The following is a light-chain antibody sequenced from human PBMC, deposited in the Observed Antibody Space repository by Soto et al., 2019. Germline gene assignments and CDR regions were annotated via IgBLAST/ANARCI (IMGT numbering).Light chain of an antibody. CDR3: QSYDSSMSDL. Sequence: QSVLTQPPSVSGAPGQRVTISCTGSSSNIGAGYDVHWYQQLPGTAPKLIIYGNSNRPSGVPDRFSGSKSGTSASLAITGLQAEEEADYYCQSYDSSMSDLFGGGTKLTVL. V-gene: IGLV1-40*01. CDR2: GNS. J-gene: IGLJ3*02. CDR1: SSNIGAGYD.